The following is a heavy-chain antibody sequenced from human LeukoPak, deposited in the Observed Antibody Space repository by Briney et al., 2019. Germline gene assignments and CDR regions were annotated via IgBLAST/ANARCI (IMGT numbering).Heavy chain of an antibody. V-gene: IGHV1-2*02. CDR3: ARDPVAGPFDY. CDR2: INPNSGGT. CDR1: GYTFTGYY. D-gene: IGHD6-19*01. Sequence: ASVKVSCKASGYTFTGYYMHWVRQAPGQGLEWMGWINPNSGGTNYAQKFQGRVTMTRDTSTSTVYMELSSLRSEDTAVYYCARDPVAGPFDYWGQGTLVTVSS. J-gene: IGHJ4*02.